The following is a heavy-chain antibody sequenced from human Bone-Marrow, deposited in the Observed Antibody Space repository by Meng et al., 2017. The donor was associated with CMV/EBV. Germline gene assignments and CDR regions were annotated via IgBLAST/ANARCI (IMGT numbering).Heavy chain of an antibody. V-gene: IGHV3-11*01. CDR3: ARNSHGSSSVIY. J-gene: IGHJ4*02. CDR2: ISNGGEHK. CDR1: GFPFSDYY. Sequence: GGSMRLSCTPSGFPFSDYYMNWIRQTPEKGLEWVAYISNGGEHKDYAHSVKGRFTISRDNAKNSVFLQMNSLRAEDTAVYYCARNSHGSSSVIYRGQGTLVTVSS. D-gene: IGHD6-6*01.